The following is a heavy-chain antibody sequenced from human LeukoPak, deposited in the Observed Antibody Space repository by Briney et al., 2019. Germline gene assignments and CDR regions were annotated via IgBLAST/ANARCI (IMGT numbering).Heavy chain of an antibody. CDR3: AGGSRFYLNHFDY. CDR2: IYYSGST. CDR1: GGYISSYY. J-gene: IGHJ4*02. V-gene: IGHV4-59*01. Sequence: KPSETLSLTCTVSGGYISSYYWSWLRQPPGKGLEWIGYIYYSGSTNYNPSLKSRVTMSVDTSKNHFSLKLSSVTAADTAVYYCAGGSRFYLNHFDYWGQGTLVTVSS. D-gene: IGHD2-15*01.